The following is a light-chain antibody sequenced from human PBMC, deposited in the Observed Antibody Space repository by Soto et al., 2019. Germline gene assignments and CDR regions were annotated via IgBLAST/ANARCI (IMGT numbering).Light chain of an antibody. Sequence: IQLTQSPSTLSASVGDRVTITCRASQGIGTALAWYHQRPGNSPDLLVYDASTLQSGVPSRFNGSRSETDFSLTISGLQPEDFGHYYCQQFNTKPLTFGGGTRAEIK. CDR3: QQFNTKPLT. V-gene: IGKV1-13*02. J-gene: IGKJ4*01. CDR1: QGIGTA. CDR2: DAS.